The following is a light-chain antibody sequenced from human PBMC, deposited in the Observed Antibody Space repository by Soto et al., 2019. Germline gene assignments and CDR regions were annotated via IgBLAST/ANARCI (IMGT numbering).Light chain of an antibody. CDR2: GSS. J-gene: IGKJ3*01. CDR1: QTLSSRH. Sequence: VLTQSPGTLSLSPGERATLSCRASQTLSSRHLAWYQQKPGQAPRLLIYGSSSRATDIPDRFSGSGSGTDFTLTISSLQPEDIATYYCQQYDNLGPGTKVDIK. V-gene: IGKV3-20*01. CDR3: QQYDN.